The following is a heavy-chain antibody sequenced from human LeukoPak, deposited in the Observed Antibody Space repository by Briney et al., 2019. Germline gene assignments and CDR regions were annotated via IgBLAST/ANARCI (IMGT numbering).Heavy chain of an antibody. CDR3: AKGLYDSLGYYYNSDS. CDR2: IIGSAGAT. CDR1: GFTFSNYP. V-gene: IGHV3-23*01. Sequence: GGSLRLSCEGSGFTFSNYPMSWVRQAPGKGLEWVSTIIGSAGATYSADSVKGRFTISRDNSKNTLYLQMNSLRAEDTAVYYCAKGLYDSLGYYYNSDSWGQGTLVTVSS. J-gene: IGHJ4*02. D-gene: IGHD3-22*01.